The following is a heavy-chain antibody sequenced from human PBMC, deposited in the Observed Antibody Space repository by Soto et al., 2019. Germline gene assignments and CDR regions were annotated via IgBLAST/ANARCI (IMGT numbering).Heavy chain of an antibody. D-gene: IGHD2-15*01. CDR1: GFTFRSYG. J-gene: IGHJ3*02. V-gene: IGHV3-33*08. CDR3: GTLYCSARSCYSLGAFDI. Sequence: GGSLRLSCAASGFTFRSYGMHWVRQAPGKGLEWVALIWFDVSDKYYTESVKGRFTISRDNSKSTLYLQMDSLRAEDTAVYYFGTLYCSARSCYSLGAFDIRAQGIRVT. CDR2: IWFDVSDK.